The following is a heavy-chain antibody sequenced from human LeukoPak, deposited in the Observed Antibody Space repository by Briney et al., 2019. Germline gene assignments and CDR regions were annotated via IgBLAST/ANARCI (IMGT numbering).Heavy chain of an antibody. V-gene: IGHV4-34*01. CDR2: INHSGST. D-gene: IGHD3-3*01. Sequence: SETLSLTCAVYGGSFSGYYWSWIRQPPGKGLEWIGEINHSGSTNYNPSLKSRATISIDTSNNQFSLRLTSVTAADTAVYYCARRFMSTIPTPYFDNWGQGTLVAVSS. CDR1: GGSFSGYY. CDR3: ARRFMSTIPTPYFDN. J-gene: IGHJ4*02.